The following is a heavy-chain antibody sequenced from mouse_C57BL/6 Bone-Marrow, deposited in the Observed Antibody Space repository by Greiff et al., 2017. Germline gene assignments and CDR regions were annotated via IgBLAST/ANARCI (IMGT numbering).Heavy chain of an antibody. J-gene: IGHJ2*01. Sequence: QVQLQQPGAELVMPGASVKLSCKASGYTFTSYWMHWVKQRPGQGLEWIGEIDPSDSYTNYNQKFKGKSTLTVDKSSSTAYMQLSSLTSEDSAVXYCARKGYYGNSYYFDYWGQGTTLTVSS. V-gene: IGHV1-69*01. D-gene: IGHD2-1*01. CDR1: GYTFTSYW. CDR3: ARKGYYGNSYYFDY. CDR2: IDPSDSYT.